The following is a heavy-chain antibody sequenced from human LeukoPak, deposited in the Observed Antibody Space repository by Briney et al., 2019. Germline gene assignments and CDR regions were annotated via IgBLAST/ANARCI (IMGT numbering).Heavy chain of an antibody. CDR2: IIPIFGIT. D-gene: IGHD3-10*01. J-gene: IGHJ4*02. CDR3: ARVPTPQSAYYYGHFDS. Sequence: GASVKVSCKVSGDTFRSNAVSWVRQGPRQGLEWMGGIIPIFGITNYAQKFQGRITVTADKSTSTAYMELSSLRSDDTAVYFCARVPTPQSAYYYGHFDSWGQGTLVTVSS. CDR1: GDTFRSNA. V-gene: IGHV1-69*17.